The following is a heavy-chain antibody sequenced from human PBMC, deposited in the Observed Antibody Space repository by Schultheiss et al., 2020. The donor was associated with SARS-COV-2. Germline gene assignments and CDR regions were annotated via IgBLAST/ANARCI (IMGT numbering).Heavy chain of an antibody. D-gene: IGHD6-6*01. CDR3: ARVVFRHSSSDY. CDR2: IYSGGST. J-gene: IGHJ4*02. V-gene: IGHV3-66*01. CDR1: GFTVSSNY. Sequence: GGSLRLSCAASGFTVSSNYMSWVRQAPGKGLEWVSVIYSGGSTYYADSVMGRFTISRDNSKNTLYLQMNSLRAEDTAVYYCARVVFRHSSSDYWGQGTLVTVSS.